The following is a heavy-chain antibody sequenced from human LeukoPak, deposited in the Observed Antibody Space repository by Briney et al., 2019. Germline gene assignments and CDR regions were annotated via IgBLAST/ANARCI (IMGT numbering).Heavy chain of an antibody. D-gene: IGHD3-10*01. CDR2: ISPSGDIT. CDR3: AKDDAWLRFGE. CDR1: GFMFSSYW. Sequence: GGSLRLSCAASGFMFSSYWMSWVRQAPGKGLEWVSGISPSGDITYYADSVKGRFTISRDNSKNTLYLEVISLTAEDTAVYYCAKDDAWLRFGEWSQGTLVTVSS. J-gene: IGHJ4*02. V-gene: IGHV3-23*01.